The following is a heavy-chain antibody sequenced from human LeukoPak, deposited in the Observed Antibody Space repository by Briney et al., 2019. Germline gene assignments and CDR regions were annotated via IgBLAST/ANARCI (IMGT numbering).Heavy chain of an antibody. J-gene: IGHJ4*02. CDR1: GESFSGYY. Sequence: SETLSLTCAVYGESFSGYYWTWIRQPPGKGLEWIGEINDSGSTNYNPSLKSQVTMSIDTSKNQFSLKLSSVTAADTAVYYCAREKGYCSSTSCYRGDFDYWGQGTLVTVSS. CDR3: AREKGYCSSTSCYRGDFDY. D-gene: IGHD2-2*02. CDR2: INDSGST. V-gene: IGHV4-34*01.